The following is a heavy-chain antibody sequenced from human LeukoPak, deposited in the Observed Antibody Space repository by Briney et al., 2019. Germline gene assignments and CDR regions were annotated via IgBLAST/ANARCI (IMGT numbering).Heavy chain of an antibody. Sequence: ARSLRLSCAASGFTFYDYAMQWGRHAQGKGLGWVSGISWNSGSIAYADSVKGRFTISRDNAKNSLYPQMNSLRAEDTALYYCAKDMNGGIVVVPAAIRAAFDIWGQGTMVTVSS. CDR3: AKDMNGGIVVVPAAIRAAFDI. CDR1: GFTFYDYA. D-gene: IGHD2-2*01. CDR2: ISWNSGSI. J-gene: IGHJ3*02. V-gene: IGHV3-9*01.